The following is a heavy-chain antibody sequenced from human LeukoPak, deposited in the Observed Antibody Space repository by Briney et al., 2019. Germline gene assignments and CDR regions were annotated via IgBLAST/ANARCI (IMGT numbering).Heavy chain of an antibody. CDR1: GFSISGYA. CDR2: ISHDTFNR. J-gene: IGHJ5*02. D-gene: IGHD3-16*01. Sequence: PGTSLRLSCVGSGFSISGYAMHWVRQAPGKGLEWVAFISHDTFNRLYADSVRGRFTISRDNSKNPGDLQMDSLRVEDTAVFYCARVGWGVDFGGGFDPWGQGTLVTVSS. V-gene: IGHV3-30*04. CDR3: ARVGWGVDFGGGFDP.